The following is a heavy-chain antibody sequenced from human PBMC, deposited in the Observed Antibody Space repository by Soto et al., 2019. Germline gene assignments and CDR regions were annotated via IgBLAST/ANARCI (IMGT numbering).Heavy chain of an antibody. CDR1: GYTFTSYD. J-gene: IGHJ6*02. CDR2: TNPNSGNT. D-gene: IGHD1-1*01. Sequence: QVQLVQSGAEVKKPGASVKVSCKASGYTFTSYDINWVRQATGQGLEWMGWTNPNSGNTGYAQKFQGRVTMTRNTSISTAYMELSSLRSEDAAVYYCASAVETTYYYCGMDVWGQGTTVTVSS. V-gene: IGHV1-8*01. CDR3: ASAVETTYYYCGMDV.